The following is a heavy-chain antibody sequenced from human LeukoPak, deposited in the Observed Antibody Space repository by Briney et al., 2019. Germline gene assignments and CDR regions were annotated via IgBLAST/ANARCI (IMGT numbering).Heavy chain of an antibody. D-gene: IGHD6-13*01. CDR2: VSYTGST. CDR1: GGSIRSSGYY. J-gene: IGHJ5*02. V-gene: IGHV4-39*07. CDR3: ARRVGESSSWLHRPQWFDP. Sequence: PSETLSLTCTVSGGSIRSSGYYWGWIRQPPGKGLEWIGSVSYTGSTYYNPSLKSRVTISVDTSKNQFSLKLSSVTAADTAVYYCARRVGESSSWLHRPQWFDPWGQGTLVTVSS.